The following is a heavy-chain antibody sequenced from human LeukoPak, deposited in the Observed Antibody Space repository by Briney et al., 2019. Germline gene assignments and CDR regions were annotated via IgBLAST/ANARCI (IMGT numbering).Heavy chain of an antibody. CDR1: GVSLTDYY. CDR2: VSPDGYS. V-gene: IGHV4-34*01. CDR3: ARIRCGSGPEICYNH. D-gene: IGHD2-8*01. Sequence: SETLSLTCAVSGVSLTDYYWSWIRQSPGKGLEWIGEVSPDGYSKYHPSLKSRLSMSVDRSENQLSLSLSSVTAADTAINYCARIRCGSGPEICYNHWAQGSLVTVSS. J-gene: IGHJ5*02.